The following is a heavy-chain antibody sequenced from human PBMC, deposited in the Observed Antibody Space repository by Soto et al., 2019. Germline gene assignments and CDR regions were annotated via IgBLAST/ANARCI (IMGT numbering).Heavy chain of an antibody. D-gene: IGHD7-27*01. CDR1: GFTVSSNY. Sequence: GGSLRLSCAASGFTVSSNYMSWVRQAPGKGLEWVSVIYSGGSTYYADSVKGRFTISRDNSKNTLYLQMNSLRAEDTAVYYCARELLTGNDAFDIWGQGTMVTVSS. J-gene: IGHJ3*02. V-gene: IGHV3-53*01. CDR3: ARELLTGNDAFDI. CDR2: IYSGGST.